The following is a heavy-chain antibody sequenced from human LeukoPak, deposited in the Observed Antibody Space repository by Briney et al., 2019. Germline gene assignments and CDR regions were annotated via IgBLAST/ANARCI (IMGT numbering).Heavy chain of an antibody. CDR3: AKSVYYDGGGYYYTDY. CDR1: GFTFSSYA. Sequence: GGSLRLSCAASGFTFSSYAMSWVRQAPGKGLEWVSFISSGGNTGYADSVKGRFTISRDNSQNTLYLQMNSLRAEDTAVYYCAKSVYYDGGGYYYTDYWGQGTLVTVSS. V-gene: IGHV3-23*01. J-gene: IGHJ4*02. CDR2: ISSGGNT. D-gene: IGHD3-22*01.